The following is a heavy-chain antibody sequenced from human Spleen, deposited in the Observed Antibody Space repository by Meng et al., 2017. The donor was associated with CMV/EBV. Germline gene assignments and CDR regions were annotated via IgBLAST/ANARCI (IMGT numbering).Heavy chain of an antibody. Sequence: GGSLRLSCAASGFTFSKHAMSWVRQAPGKGLEWVSVVSGSGGATFYRDSVEGRLTISRDNSRNTVYLHMNGLRAEDTAIYYCAKSGVPRRLVGYHLDYWGRGTLVTVSS. CDR1: GFTFSKHA. CDR3: AKSGVPRRLVGYHLDY. J-gene: IGHJ4*02. CDR2: VSGSGGAT. V-gene: IGHV3-23*01. D-gene: IGHD2-15*01.